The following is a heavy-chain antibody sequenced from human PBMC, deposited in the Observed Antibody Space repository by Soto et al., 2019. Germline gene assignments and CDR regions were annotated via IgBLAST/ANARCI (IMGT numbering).Heavy chain of an antibody. CDR3: ARDYYGSGTRTNWFDP. CDR1: GYTFTSYG. Sequence: QVQLVQSGAEVKKPGASVKVSCKASGYTFTSYGISWVRQAPGQGLEWMGWISAYNGNTNYAQKLQGRVTMTTDTSTSTAYIELRSLRSDATAVYYCARDYYGSGTRTNWFDPGGQGTLVTFSS. J-gene: IGHJ5*02. CDR2: ISAYNGNT. D-gene: IGHD3-10*01. V-gene: IGHV1-18*01.